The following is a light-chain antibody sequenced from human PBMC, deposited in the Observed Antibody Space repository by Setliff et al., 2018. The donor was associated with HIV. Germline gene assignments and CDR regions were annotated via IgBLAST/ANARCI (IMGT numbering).Light chain of an antibody. J-gene: IGLJ1*01. V-gene: IGLV2-14*01. CDR3: SSYITNSTSYV. Sequence: QSVLTQPASVSGSPGQSITISCTGTSSDVGAYNYVSWYQQHPGKAPKLMIYEVSNRPSGVSNRFSGSKSGNTVSLTISGLQAEDEADYYCSSYITNSTSYVFGTGTKVTVL. CDR1: SSDVGAYNY. CDR2: EVS.